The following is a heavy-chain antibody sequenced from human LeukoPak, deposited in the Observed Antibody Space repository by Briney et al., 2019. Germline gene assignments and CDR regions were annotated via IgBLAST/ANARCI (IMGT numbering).Heavy chain of an antibody. CDR3: ARDQEVPGYYFDY. J-gene: IGHJ4*02. CDR2: IIPILGIA. D-gene: IGHD3-10*01. CDR1: GGTFSSYA. V-gene: IGHV1-69*04. Sequence: GASVKVSCKASGGTFSSYAISWVRQAPGQGLEWMGRIIPILGIANYAQKFQGRVTITADKSTSTAYMELSSLRSEDTAVYYCARDQEVPGYYFDYWGQGTLVTVSS.